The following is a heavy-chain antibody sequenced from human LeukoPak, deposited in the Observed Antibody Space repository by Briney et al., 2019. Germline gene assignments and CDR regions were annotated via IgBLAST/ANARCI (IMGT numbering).Heavy chain of an antibody. CDR2: IRGGDSI. J-gene: IGHJ4*02. Sequence: GSLRLSCAASGFIFSDYSFNWVRQAPGKGLEWVSYIRGGDSISYAESVKGRFTISRDNAKNSLSLQMNSLRAEDTAIYCCARDKDWSFDYWGQGTLVTVSS. CDR1: GFIFSDYS. V-gene: IGHV3-48*01. CDR3: ARDKDWSFDY. D-gene: IGHD3/OR15-3a*01.